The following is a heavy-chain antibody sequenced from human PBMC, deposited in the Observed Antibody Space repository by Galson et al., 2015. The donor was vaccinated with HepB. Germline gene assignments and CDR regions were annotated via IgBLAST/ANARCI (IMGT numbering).Heavy chain of an antibody. CDR2: IIPIFGTA. CDR1: GGTFSSYA. J-gene: IGHJ6*03. V-gene: IGHV1-69*13. Sequence: SVKVSCKASGGTFSSYAISWVRQAPGQGLEWMGGIIPIFGTANYAQKFQGRVTITADESTSTAYMELSSLRSEDTAVYYCARCGGTAKANYYYMDVWGKGTTVTVSS. CDR3: ARCGGTAKANYYYMDV. D-gene: IGHD5-18*01.